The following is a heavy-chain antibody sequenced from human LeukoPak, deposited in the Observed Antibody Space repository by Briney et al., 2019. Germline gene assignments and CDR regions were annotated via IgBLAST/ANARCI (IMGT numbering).Heavy chain of an antibody. Sequence: SETLSLTCTVSGYSISSGYYWGWIRQPPGKGLEWIGSIYHSGSTYYNPSLKSRVTISVDTSKNQFSLKLSSVTAADTAVYYCARGLVVPTTNYWGQGTLVTVSS. D-gene: IGHD2-2*01. CDR2: IYHSGST. J-gene: IGHJ4*02. V-gene: IGHV4-38-2*02. CDR3: ARGLVVPTTNY. CDR1: GYSISSGYY.